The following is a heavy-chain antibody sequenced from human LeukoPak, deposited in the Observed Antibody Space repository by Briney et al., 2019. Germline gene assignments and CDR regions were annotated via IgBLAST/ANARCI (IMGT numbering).Heavy chain of an antibody. J-gene: IGHJ4*02. CDR2: ISYDGSNK. CDR3: ARETVDTAMVTYFDY. V-gene: IGHV3-30*03. D-gene: IGHD5-18*01. Sequence: GGSLRLSCAASGFTFSSYSMNWVRQAPGKGLEWVAVISYDGSNKYYADSVKGRFTISRDNSKNTLYLQMNSLRAEDTAVYYCARETVDTAMVTYFDYWGQGTLVTVSS. CDR1: GFTFSSYS.